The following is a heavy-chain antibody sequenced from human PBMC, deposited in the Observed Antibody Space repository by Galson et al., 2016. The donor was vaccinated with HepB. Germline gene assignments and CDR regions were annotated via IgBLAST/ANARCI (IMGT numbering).Heavy chain of an antibody. V-gene: IGHV3-30*04. J-gene: IGHJ4*02. Sequence: SLRLSCAASGFTFSSFAMCWVRQAPGKGLEWVAFISYDGSNPYYGDSVKGRFTVSRDNSKNTLYLQMNSLRTEDTAVYYCASVYYYDSSVPYDFWGQGTLVTVSS. CDR1: GFTFSSFA. D-gene: IGHD3-22*01. CDR2: ISYDGSNP. CDR3: ASVYYYDSSVPYDF.